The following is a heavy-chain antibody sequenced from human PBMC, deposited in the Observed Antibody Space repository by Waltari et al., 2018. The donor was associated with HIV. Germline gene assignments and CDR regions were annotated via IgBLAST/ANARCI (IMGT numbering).Heavy chain of an antibody. CDR3: ARDLSEGWEWDLLLYYHYGMDV. D-gene: IGHD1-26*01. CDR2: ISSISSTI. J-gene: IGHJ6*02. V-gene: IGHV3-48*02. Sequence: EVQLVESGGGLEQPGGSLRLSCAASGLTFSNYNMNWVRQTPGKGLEWVSFISSISSTIYYADSVKGRFTVSRDNSKNSLYLQMNSLRDEDTAVYYCARDLSEGWEWDLLLYYHYGMDVWGQGTTVTVSS. CDR1: GLTFSNYN.